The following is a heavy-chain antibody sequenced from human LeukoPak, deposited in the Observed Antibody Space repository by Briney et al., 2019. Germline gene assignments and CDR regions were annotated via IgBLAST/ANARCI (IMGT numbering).Heavy chain of an antibody. J-gene: IGHJ3*02. CDR3: ASAGKPMGVVVPAAMVAFDI. CDR2: IYYSGST. D-gene: IGHD2-2*01. V-gene: IGHV4-31*03. CDR1: GGSIGSGGYY. Sequence: SQTLSLTCTVSGGSIGSGGYYWSWIRQHPGKGLEWIGYIYYSGSTYYNPSLKSRVTISVDTSKNQFSLKLSSVTAADTAVYYCASAGKPMGVVVPAAMVAFDIWGQGTMVTVSS.